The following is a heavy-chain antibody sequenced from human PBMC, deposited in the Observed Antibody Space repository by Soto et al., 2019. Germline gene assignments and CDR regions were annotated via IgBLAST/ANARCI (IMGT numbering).Heavy chain of an antibody. CDR2: IIPIFRTP. CDR3: ARSTGSGFRPGTHRFNWFDP. D-gene: IGHD5-12*01. Sequence: QVQLVQSGAEVKQTGSSVKVSCQASGVTFSSFAISWVRQAPGQGLEWMGGIIPIFRTPNYAQNFQGRVTITADESTSSGYMELSRLRSEDTAVYYCARSTGSGFRPGTHRFNWFDPWGQGTLVTVSS. J-gene: IGHJ5*02. V-gene: IGHV1-69*01. CDR1: GVTFSSFA.